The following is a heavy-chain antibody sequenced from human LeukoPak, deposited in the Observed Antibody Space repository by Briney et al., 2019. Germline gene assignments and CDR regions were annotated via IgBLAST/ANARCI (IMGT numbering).Heavy chain of an antibody. CDR1: GVSISNYY. J-gene: IGHJ4*02. CDR3: TRHRGSGFVY. Sequence: SETPSLTCTVSGVSISNYYWSWVRQPPGKGLEWIAYIYYSGSTNYNPSLKSRVAISVDTSKNHFTLKLSSVTAANTAIYYCTRHRGSGFVYWGQGTLVTVSS. V-gene: IGHV4-59*08. D-gene: IGHD6-19*01. CDR2: IYYSGST.